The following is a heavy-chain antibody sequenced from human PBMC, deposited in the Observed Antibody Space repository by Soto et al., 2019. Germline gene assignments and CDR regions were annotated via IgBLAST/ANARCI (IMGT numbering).Heavy chain of an antibody. CDR1: GDSISSYY. D-gene: IGHD3-22*01. CDR2: IYYSGST. V-gene: IGHV4-59*01. Sequence: PSETLSLTCTVSGDSISSYYWSWIRQPPGKGLEWIGYIYYSGSTNYNPSLKSRVTISVDTSKNQFSLKLSSVTAADTAVYYCARNYREFGSYYDSSGYYYRAFDIWGQGTMVTVS. J-gene: IGHJ3*02. CDR3: ARNYREFGSYYDSSGYYYRAFDI.